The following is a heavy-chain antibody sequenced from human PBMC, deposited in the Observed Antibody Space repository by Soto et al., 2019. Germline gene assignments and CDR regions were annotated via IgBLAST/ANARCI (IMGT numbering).Heavy chain of an antibody. CDR3: ARGASRWGA. CDR1: GGSFSDYY. CDR2: MKQSGST. Sequence: QVQLQQWGAGLLTPSETLSLTCAVYGGSFSDYYWTWIRQPPGKGLEWIGEMKQSGSTNYNPSLKIRVTISVDTSRNQFSLNLTSVPAADTAVYYCARGASRWGAWGQGTLVTVSS. D-gene: IGHD6-13*01. J-gene: IGHJ5*02. V-gene: IGHV4-34*01.